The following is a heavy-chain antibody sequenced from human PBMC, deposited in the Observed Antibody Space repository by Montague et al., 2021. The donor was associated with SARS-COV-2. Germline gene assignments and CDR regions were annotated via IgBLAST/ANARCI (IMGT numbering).Heavy chain of an antibody. J-gene: IGHJ2*01. D-gene: IGHD3-22*01. V-gene: IGHV4-59*11. CDR2: VYYSGST. CDR1: GGSIGSHY. Sequence: SETLSLTCTVSGGSIGSHYWSWIRQPPGKGLEWIGYVYYSGSTNYNPSLKSRVTISVDTSKSRFSLKLKSATSADAAVYYCARDSPNSSGYHVYFDLWGRGTLVTVSS. CDR3: ARDSPNSSGYHVYFDL.